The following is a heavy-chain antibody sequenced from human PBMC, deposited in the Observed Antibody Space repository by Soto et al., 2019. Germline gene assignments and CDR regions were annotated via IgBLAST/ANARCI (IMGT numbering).Heavy chain of an antibody. J-gene: IGHJ4*02. CDR1: GFTFRSYW. V-gene: IGHV3-74*01. CDR2: IGSDGRST. D-gene: IGHD4-4*01. Sequence: EVQLVESGGGLVQPGGSLRLSCAASGFTFRSYWMHWVRQVPGKGLVWVSRIGSDGRSTNYADSVKGRFTISRDNAKNTLYLQMNSLRAEDTAEYYCARDVSNSVDYWGQGTLVTVSS. CDR3: ARDVSNSVDY.